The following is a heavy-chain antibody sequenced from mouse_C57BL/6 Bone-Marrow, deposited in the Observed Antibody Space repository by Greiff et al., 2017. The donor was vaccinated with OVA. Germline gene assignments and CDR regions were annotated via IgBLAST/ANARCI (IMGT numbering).Heavy chain of an antibody. CDR3: ARLTGSYYAMDY. V-gene: IGHV5-6*01. CDR2: ISSGGSYT. D-gene: IGHD4-1*01. J-gene: IGHJ4*01. Sequence: EVQLQQSGGDLVKPGGSLKLSCAASGFTFSSYGMSWVRQTPDKRLEWVATISSGGSYTYYPDSVKGRFTISRDNAKNTLYLQMSSLKSEDTAMYYCARLTGSYYAMDYWGQGTSVTVSS. CDR1: GFTFSSYG.